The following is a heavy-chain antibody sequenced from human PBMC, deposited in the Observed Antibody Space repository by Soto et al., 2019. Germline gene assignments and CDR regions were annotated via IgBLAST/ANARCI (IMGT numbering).Heavy chain of an antibody. CDR2: ISSSSSYI. D-gene: IGHD3-22*01. J-gene: IGHJ6*02. V-gene: IGHV3-21*04. Sequence: GGSLRLSCAASGFTFSSYSMNWVRQAPGKGLEWVSSISSSSSYIYYADSVKGRFTISRDNAKNSLYLQMNSLGAEDTAVYYCARAIVVALGYYYYGMDVWGQGTTVTVSS. CDR3: ARAIVVALGYYYYGMDV. CDR1: GFTFSSYS.